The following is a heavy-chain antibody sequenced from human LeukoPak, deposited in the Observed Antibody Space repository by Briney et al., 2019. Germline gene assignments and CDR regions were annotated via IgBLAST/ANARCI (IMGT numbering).Heavy chain of an antibody. CDR2: IDSGGST. CDR1: GFTFSSYA. V-gene: IGHV3-53*01. J-gene: IGHJ4*02. D-gene: IGHD1-26*01. Sequence: GGSLRLSCAASGFTFSSYAMSWVRQAPGKGLEWVSVIDSGGSTYYADSVKGRFTISRDNSKSTLYLQMNSLRAEDTAVYYCARGAVGGTFDYWGQGTLVTVSS. CDR3: ARGAVGGTFDY.